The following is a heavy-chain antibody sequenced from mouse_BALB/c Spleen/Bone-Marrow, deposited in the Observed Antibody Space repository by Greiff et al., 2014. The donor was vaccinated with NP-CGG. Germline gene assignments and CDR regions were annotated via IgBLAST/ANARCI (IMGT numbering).Heavy chain of an antibody. CDR3: ARDYDYFFDY. CDR1: GFNIKDTY. Sequence: VQLQQPGAELAKPGASVKLSCTASGFNIKDTYMHWVKQRPEQGLEWIGWIDPANGNTKCDPNFQGKATITADTSSNTAYLQLSSLTSEDTAVYYCARDYDYFFDYWGQGTTLTVSS. D-gene: IGHD2-4*01. CDR2: IDPANGNT. J-gene: IGHJ2*01. V-gene: IGHV14-3*02.